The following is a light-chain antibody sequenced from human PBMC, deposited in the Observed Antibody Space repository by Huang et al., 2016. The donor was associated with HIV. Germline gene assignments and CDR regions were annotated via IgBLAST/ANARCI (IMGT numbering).Light chain of an antibody. Sequence: EIVMTQSPATLSVSPGERATLSCRAGQRVSSNLAWYQQKPGHAPRLLIYGATTRATGIPARFSGSVSVTEFTLTISSLQSEDFAVYYCQQYNNWPRTFGQGTKVDIK. CDR3: QQYNNWPRT. J-gene: IGKJ1*01. CDR1: QRVSSN. CDR2: GAT. V-gene: IGKV3-15*01.